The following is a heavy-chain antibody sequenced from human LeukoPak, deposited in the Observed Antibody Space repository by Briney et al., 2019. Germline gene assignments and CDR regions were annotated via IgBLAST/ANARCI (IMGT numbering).Heavy chain of an antibody. V-gene: IGHV3-23*01. Sequence: PGGSLRLSCAASGFTFSSYAMSWVRQAPGKGLEWVSAISGSGGSTYYADSVKGRFTISRDNSKNTLYLQMNSLRAEDTAVYYCAKGEYHYDSSGYYNEFDYWGQGTLVTVSS. CDR3: AKGEYHYDSSGYYNEFDY. J-gene: IGHJ4*02. CDR2: ISGSGGST. D-gene: IGHD3-22*01. CDR1: GFTFSSYA.